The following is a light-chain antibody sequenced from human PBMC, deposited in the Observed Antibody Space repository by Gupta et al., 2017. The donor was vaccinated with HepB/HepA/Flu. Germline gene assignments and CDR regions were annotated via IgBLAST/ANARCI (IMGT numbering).Light chain of an antibody. V-gene: IGLV2-14*03. Sequence: QSALTQPASVSGSPGQSITISCTGTSSDVGAYNYVSWYQQHPGKAPKLLIYDFLNWPSGVSNRFSGSKSGNTASLTISGLQAEDEAEYYCSSHTTSSTRVFGTGTKVTVL. CDR1: SSDVGAYNY. J-gene: IGLJ1*01. CDR2: DFL. CDR3: SSHTTSSTRV.